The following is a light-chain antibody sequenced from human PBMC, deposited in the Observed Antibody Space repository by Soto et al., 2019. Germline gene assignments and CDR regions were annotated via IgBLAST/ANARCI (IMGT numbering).Light chain of an antibody. CDR1: QSISTW. Sequence: DIQMTQSPSTLSSSVGETVTITCRASQSISTWLAWYQQEPGKAPKLLIHKASSLQSGVPSRFSGSGSGTDFTLTISRLEPEDFGVYYCQQYGTSPPRTFGQGTKVDIK. CDR2: KAS. J-gene: IGKJ1*01. V-gene: IGKV1-5*03. CDR3: QQYGTSPPRT.